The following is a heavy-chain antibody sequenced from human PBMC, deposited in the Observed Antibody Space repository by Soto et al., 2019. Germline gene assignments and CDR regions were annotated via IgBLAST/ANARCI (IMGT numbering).Heavy chain of an antibody. CDR3: ARDKSITIFGVVIYQFDP. D-gene: IGHD3-3*01. J-gene: IGHJ5*02. CDR2: ISSSSSTI. V-gene: IGHV3-48*01. CDR1: GFTFSSYS. Sequence: PGGSLRLSCAASGFTFSSYSMNWVRQAPGKGLEWVSYISSSSSTIYYADSVKGRFTISRDNAKNSLYLQMNSLRAEDTAVYYCARDKSITIFGVVIYQFDPWGQGTLVTVSS.